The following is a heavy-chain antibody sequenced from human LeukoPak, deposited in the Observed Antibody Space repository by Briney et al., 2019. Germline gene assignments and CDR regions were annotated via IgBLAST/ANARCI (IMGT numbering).Heavy chain of an antibody. CDR2: ISKSGGDT. D-gene: IGHD3-16*02. J-gene: IGHJ3*02. V-gene: IGHV3-23*01. CDR1: GFTSGDYV. Sequence: GGSLRLSCAASGFTSGDYVMSWVRQAPGKGPEWVSSISKSGGDTSYADSVKGRFTMSRDNSENTLDLLMTSLRVEDTAVYFCARCDYDYVWGIYRFYAFDIWGQGTMVIVSS. CDR3: ARCDYDYVWGIYRFYAFDI.